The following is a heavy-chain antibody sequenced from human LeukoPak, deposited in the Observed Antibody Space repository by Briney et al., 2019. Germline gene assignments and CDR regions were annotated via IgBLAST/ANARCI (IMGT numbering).Heavy chain of an antibody. CDR1: GYTFTGYY. CDR3: ARVEAAAANNWFDP. J-gene: IGHJ5*02. Sequence: ASVTVSCKASGYTFTGYYMHWVRQAPGQGLEWMGWINPNSGGTNYAQKFQGRVTMTRDTSISTAYMELSRLRSDDTAVYYCARVEAAAANNWFDPWGQGTLVTVSS. CDR2: INPNSGGT. V-gene: IGHV1-2*02. D-gene: IGHD6-13*01.